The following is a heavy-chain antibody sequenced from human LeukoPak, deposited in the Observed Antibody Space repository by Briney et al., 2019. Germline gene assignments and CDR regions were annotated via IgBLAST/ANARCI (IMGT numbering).Heavy chain of an antibody. Sequence: SETLSLTCAVSGGPINSDYWWTWVRQSPGKGLEWIGEISHTGSVNYNLSLESRVTISTDKSKNQFSLMLRSVAAADTAVYYCARHDDFLSPYDYWGQGVLVTVSS. CDR2: ISHTGSV. J-gene: IGHJ4*02. D-gene: IGHD3-3*01. CDR1: GGPINSDYW. CDR3: ARHDDFLSPYDY. V-gene: IGHV4-4*02.